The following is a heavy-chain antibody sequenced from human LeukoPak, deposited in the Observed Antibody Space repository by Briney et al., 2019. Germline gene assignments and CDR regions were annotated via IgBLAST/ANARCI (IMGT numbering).Heavy chain of an antibody. Sequence: PSETLSLTCTVSGGSISSYYWSWIRQPPGKGLEWIGSIYYSGSTYYNPSLKSRVTISVDTSKNQFSLKLSSVTAADTAVYYCARDILAYCGGDCYPFDYWGQGTLVTVSS. CDR1: GGSISSYY. V-gene: IGHV4-39*07. CDR3: ARDILAYCGGDCYPFDY. J-gene: IGHJ4*02. CDR2: IYYSGST. D-gene: IGHD2-21*02.